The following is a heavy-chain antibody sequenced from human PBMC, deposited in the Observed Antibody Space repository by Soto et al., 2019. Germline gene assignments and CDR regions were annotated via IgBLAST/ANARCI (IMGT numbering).Heavy chain of an antibody. V-gene: IGHV3-30*18. CDR1: GFTFSSYG. CDR3: AKEFIAVAGKDY. J-gene: IGHJ4*02. CDR2: ISYDGSNK. Sequence: GGSLRLSCAASGFTFSSYGMHWVRQAPGKGLEWVAVISYDGSNKYYADSVKGRFTISRDNSKNTLYLQMNSLRAEDTAVYYCAKEFIAVAGKDYWGQGTLVTVSS. D-gene: IGHD6-19*01.